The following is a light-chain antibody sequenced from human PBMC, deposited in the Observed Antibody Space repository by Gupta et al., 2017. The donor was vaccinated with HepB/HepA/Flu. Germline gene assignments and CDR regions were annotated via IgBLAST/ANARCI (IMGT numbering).Light chain of an antibody. CDR1: SSNIWSGYD. V-gene: IGLV1-40*01. CDR3: QTYDSSLSVVV. Sequence: QSVLTQPPSVSGAPGQRVTISCTGSSSNIWSGYDVHWYQQLPGTAPKLLIYGNSKRPSGGPDRFSGSKSGTSASLAITGLQAEDEADYYWQTYDSSLSVVVFGGGTKLTVL. CDR2: GNS. J-gene: IGLJ2*01.